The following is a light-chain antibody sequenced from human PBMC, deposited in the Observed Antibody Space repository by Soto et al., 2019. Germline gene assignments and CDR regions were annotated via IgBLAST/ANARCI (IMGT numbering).Light chain of an antibody. CDR1: QSVLYSSNNKNY. CDR2: WAS. CDR3: QQHYSLPLT. Sequence: DVVMTQSPDSLAVSLGERATINCKSSQSVLYSSNNKNYLAWYQQKPGQPPKLLIYWASTRESGVPDRFSGSGSETDFTLTIVSLQAEDVAVYYCQQHYSLPLTFGGGTKVEIK. V-gene: IGKV4-1*01. J-gene: IGKJ4*01.